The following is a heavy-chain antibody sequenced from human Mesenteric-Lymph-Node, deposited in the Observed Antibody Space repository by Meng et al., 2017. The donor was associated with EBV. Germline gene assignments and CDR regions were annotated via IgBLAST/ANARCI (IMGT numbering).Heavy chain of an antibody. J-gene: IGHJ4*02. CDR2: IYHSGNT. CDR3: ARRIDFWSHYSDY. CDR1: GASISSDNW. D-gene: IGHD3-3*01. V-gene: IGHV4-4*02. Sequence: VELQESGPGLVKPSGSLSLTCAVSGASISSDNWWIWVRQPPGKGLEWIGEIYHSGNTNYNPSLKSRLVISVDKSKNQFSLKLSSVTAADTAVYYCARRIDFWSHYSDYWGQGILVTVSS.